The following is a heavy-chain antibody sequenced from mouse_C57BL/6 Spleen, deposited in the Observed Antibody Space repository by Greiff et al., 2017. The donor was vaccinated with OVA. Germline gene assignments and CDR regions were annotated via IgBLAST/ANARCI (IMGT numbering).Heavy chain of an antibody. D-gene: IGHD1-1*01. CDR2: IYPGSGST. J-gene: IGHJ2*01. CDR3: ARWYYGSSYGFDY. CDR1: GYTFTSYW. Sequence: QVQLKQPGAELVKPGASVKMSCKASGYTFTSYWITWVKQRPGQGLEWIGDIYPGSGSTNYNEKFKSKATLTVDTSSSTAYMQLSSLTSEDSAVYYCARWYYGSSYGFDYWGQGTTLTVSS. V-gene: IGHV1-55*01.